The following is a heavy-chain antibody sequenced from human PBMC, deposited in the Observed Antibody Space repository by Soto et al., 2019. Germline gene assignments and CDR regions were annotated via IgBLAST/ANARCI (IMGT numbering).Heavy chain of an antibody. Sequence: GASVKVSCKASGYTFTSYGISWVRQAPGQGLEWMGWISAYNGDTNYAQKLQGRVTMTTDTSTSTAYMELRSLRSDDTAVYYCARYSGYDQAIYYFDYWGQGTLVTVSS. V-gene: IGHV1-18*01. CDR1: GYTFTSYG. CDR3: ARYSGYDQAIYYFDY. J-gene: IGHJ4*02. D-gene: IGHD5-12*01. CDR2: ISAYNGDT.